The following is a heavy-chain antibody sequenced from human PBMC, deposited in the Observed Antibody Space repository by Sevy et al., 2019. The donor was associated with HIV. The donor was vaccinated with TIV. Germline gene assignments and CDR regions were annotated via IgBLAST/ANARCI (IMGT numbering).Heavy chain of an antibody. Sequence: GGSLRLSCVASGFIFSTYGMHWVRQAPGKGLEWVAVIWYDGINKDYADSVKGRFIISRDNSKNTMYLEMDSLRAEDTAVYYCAKCLTPVTNQWSFDPWGQGTLVTVSS. J-gene: IGHJ5*02. D-gene: IGHD4-17*01. V-gene: IGHV3-33*06. CDR1: GFIFSTYG. CDR3: AKCLTPVTNQWSFDP. CDR2: IWYDGINK.